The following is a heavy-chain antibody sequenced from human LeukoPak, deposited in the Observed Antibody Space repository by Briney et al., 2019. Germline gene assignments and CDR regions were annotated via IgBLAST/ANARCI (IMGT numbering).Heavy chain of an antibody. V-gene: IGHV4-34*01. J-gene: IGHJ4*02. Sequence: SETLSLTCAVYGGSFSGYYWSWIRQPPGKGLEWIGEIKHSGSTNYNPSLKSRVTISVDTSKNQFSLKLSSVTAADTAVYYCATTSVAGDDYWGQGTLVTFSS. CDR3: ATTSVAGDDY. D-gene: IGHD6-19*01. CDR1: GGSFSGYY. CDR2: IKHSGST.